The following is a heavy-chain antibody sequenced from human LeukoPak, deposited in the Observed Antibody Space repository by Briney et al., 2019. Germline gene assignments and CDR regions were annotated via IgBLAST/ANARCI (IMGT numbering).Heavy chain of an antibody. Sequence: SETLSLTCAVYGGSFSGYYWSWIRQPPGKGLEWIGEINRSGSTNYNPSLKSRVTISVDTSKNQFSLKLSSVTAADTAVYYCARDAPIRRRYYYGMDVWGQGTTVTVSS. V-gene: IGHV4-34*01. J-gene: IGHJ6*02. CDR3: ARDAPIRRRYYYGMDV. CDR2: INRSGST. CDR1: GGSFSGYY.